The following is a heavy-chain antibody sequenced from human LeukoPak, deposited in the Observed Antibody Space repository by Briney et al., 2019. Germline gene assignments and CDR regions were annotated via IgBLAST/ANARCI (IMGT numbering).Heavy chain of an antibody. V-gene: IGHV6-1*01. CDR2: TYYRSKWYS. J-gene: IGHJ4*02. Sequence: SQTLSLTCAISGDSVSSNSAAWSWIRQSPSRGLEWLGRTYYRSKWYSDFAVSVRGRITVNPDTSKNQFSLQLNSVTPEDTAVYYCTRYTNSGWFFDSWGQGSLVTVSS. CDR3: TRYTNSGWFFDS. CDR1: GDSVSSNSAA. D-gene: IGHD6-19*01.